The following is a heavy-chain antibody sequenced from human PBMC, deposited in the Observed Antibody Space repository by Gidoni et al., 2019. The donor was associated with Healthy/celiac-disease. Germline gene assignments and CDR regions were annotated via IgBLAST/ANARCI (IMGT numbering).Heavy chain of an antibody. Sequence: QVQLVESGGSVVQPGRSLRLSCAASGFPFSSYGLHWVRQAPGKGLEWVAVIWYDGSNKYYADSVKGRFTISRDNSKNTLYLQMNSLRAEDTAVYYCASGILEWSGALGYWGQGTLVTVSS. J-gene: IGHJ4*02. D-gene: IGHD3-3*01. V-gene: IGHV3-33*01. CDR3: ASGILEWSGALGY. CDR1: GFPFSSYG. CDR2: IWYDGSNK.